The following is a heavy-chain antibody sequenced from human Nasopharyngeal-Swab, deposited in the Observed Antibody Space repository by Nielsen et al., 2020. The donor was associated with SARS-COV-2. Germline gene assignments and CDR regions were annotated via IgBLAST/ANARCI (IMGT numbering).Heavy chain of an antibody. D-gene: IGHD1-26*01. J-gene: IGHJ4*02. CDR3: ARDVALVGAELDY. CDR1: GFIFRSNG. Sequence: GESLKISCAASGFIFRSNGMHWVRQAPGKGLEWVAYISSTSSVSYYADFAQGRITISRDNAANSLSLQMNSLRDEDTAIYYCARDVALVGAELDYWGQGTLVTVSS. V-gene: IGHV3-48*02. CDR2: ISSTSSVS.